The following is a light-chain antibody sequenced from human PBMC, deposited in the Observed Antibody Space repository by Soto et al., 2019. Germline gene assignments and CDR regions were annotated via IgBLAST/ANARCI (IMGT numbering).Light chain of an antibody. V-gene: IGKV1-33*01. J-gene: IGKJ4*01. CDR1: QTVNTY. CDR2: DAI. CDR3: QQYENLPLT. Sequence: DIQMTQSPSSLSASIVDRVTITFRASQTVNTYLHWYQQKPEEAPKLLIYDAIHFETGVPSRFSGSGSGTHFTFTINSLQPEDFATYYCQQYENLPLTFGGGTKVDIK.